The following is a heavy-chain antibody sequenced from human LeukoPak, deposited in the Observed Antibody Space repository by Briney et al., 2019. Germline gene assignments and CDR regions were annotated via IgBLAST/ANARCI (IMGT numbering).Heavy chain of an antibody. CDR1: GFTFSSHA. D-gene: IGHD4-23*01. J-gene: IGHJ4*02. CDR2: ISGNGVNT. Sequence: HPGGSLRLSCAASGFTFSSHAMSWVRHAPGRGLEWVSDISGNGVNTYYADSVKGRFTISRDNSKSTLFLQMSSLRAEDTAVYYCARLFYGGSSFPREDYWGQGTLVTVSS. CDR3: ARLFYGGSSFPREDY. V-gene: IGHV3-23*01.